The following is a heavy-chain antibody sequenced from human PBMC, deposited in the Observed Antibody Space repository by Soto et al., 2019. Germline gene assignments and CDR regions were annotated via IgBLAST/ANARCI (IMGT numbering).Heavy chain of an antibody. CDR1: GGFFSGYY. J-gene: IGHJ6*02. D-gene: IGHD3-10*01. CDR3: ARGALLGYYGSGSYSPDYYYYYGMDV. Sequence: SETLSLTCAVYGGFFSGYYWSWIRQPPGKGLEWIGEINHSGSTNYNPSLKSRVTISVDTSKNQFSLKLSSVTAADTAVYYCARGALLGYYGSGSYSPDYYYYYGMDVWGQGTTVTVSS. CDR2: INHSGST. V-gene: IGHV4-34*01.